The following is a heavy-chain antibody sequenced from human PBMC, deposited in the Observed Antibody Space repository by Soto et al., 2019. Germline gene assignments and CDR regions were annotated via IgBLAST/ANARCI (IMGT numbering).Heavy chain of an antibody. D-gene: IGHD6-6*01. Sequence: QVQLVQSGAEVKKPGASVKVSCKASGYTFTSYGISWVRQAPGQGLEWMGWISAYNGNTNYAQKLQGRVTMTTDTSTRTGYMELRSLSSDDTAVYYCASRGIAARPYYYYYGMDVWGQGTTVTVSS. J-gene: IGHJ6*02. CDR1: GYTFTSYG. V-gene: IGHV1-18*01. CDR3: ASRGIAARPYYYYYGMDV. CDR2: ISAYNGNT.